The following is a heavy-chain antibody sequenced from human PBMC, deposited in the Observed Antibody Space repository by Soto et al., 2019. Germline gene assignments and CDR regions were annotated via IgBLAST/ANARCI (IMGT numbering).Heavy chain of an antibody. CDR1: GGSISSGGYY. V-gene: IGHV4-31*03. D-gene: IGHD6-13*01. CDR2: IYYSGST. Sequence: SETLSLTCPVSGGSISSGGYYWSWIRQHPGKGLEWIGYIYYSGSTYYNPSLKSRVTISVDTSKNQFSLKLSSVTAADTAVYYCAREARSIAAAGTRATTFDYWGQGTLVTVSS. J-gene: IGHJ4*02. CDR3: AREARSIAAAGTRATTFDY.